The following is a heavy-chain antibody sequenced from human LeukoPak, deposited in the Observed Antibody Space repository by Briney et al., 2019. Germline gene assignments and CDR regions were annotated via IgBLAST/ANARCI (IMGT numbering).Heavy chain of an antibody. V-gene: IGHV3-74*01. CDR2: INRDGSST. CDR3: ARQTNDLPDY. Sequence: GGSLRLSCAASVFTFSSYWMHWVRQAPGKGLVWVSRINRDGSSTSYADSVKGRFTISRDNAKNTLYLQINSLRVEDTAVYYCARQTNDLPDYWGQGTLVTVSS. D-gene: IGHD3-3*01. J-gene: IGHJ4*02. CDR1: VFTFSSYW.